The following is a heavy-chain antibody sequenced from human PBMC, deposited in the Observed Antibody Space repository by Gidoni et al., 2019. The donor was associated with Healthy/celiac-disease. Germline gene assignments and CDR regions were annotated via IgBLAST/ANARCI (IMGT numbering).Heavy chain of an antibody. CDR2: IYYSGRT. J-gene: IGHJ3*02. CDR1: GGSIISGDYY. Sequence: QVQLQESGPGLVKPSQTLSLTCTVSGGSIISGDYYWSWIRQPPGKGLEWIGYIYYSGRTYYNPSLKSRVTISVDTSKNQFSLKLSSVTAADTAVYYCARDARYYDSSGYYYEGNAFDIWGQGTMVTVSS. D-gene: IGHD3-22*01. V-gene: IGHV4-30-4*01. CDR3: ARDARYYDSSGYYYEGNAFDI.